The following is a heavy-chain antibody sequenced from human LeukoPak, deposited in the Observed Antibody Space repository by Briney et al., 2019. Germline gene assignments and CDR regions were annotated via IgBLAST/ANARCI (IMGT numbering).Heavy chain of an antibody. CDR3: ARAVSVAGTNYYFDY. Sequence: SETLSLTCTVSGGSISSSSYFWGWIRQPPGKGLEWIGSIYYSGSTYYNPSLKSRGTISVDRSKNQFSLKLSSVTAADTAVYYCARAVSVAGTNYYFDYWGQGTLVTVSS. CDR1: GGSISSSSYF. CDR2: IYYSGST. D-gene: IGHD6-19*01. V-gene: IGHV4-39*07. J-gene: IGHJ4*02.